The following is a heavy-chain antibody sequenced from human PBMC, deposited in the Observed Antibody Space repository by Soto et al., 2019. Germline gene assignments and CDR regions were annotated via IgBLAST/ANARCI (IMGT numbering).Heavy chain of an antibody. V-gene: IGHV1-18*01. J-gene: IGHJ6*03. CDR3: ARPNYDFWSGSVRYYYYYYMDV. CDR1: GYTFTSYG. Sequence: QVPLVQSGAEVKKPGASVKVSCKASGYTFTSYGISWVRQAPGQGLEWMGWISAYNGNTNYAQKLQGRVTMTTDTSTSTAYMELRSLRSDDTAVYYCARPNYDFWSGSVRYYYYYYMDVWGKGTTVTVSS. CDR2: ISAYNGNT. D-gene: IGHD3-3*01.